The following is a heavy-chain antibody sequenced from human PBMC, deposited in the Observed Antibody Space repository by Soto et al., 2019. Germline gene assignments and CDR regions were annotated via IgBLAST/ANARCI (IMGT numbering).Heavy chain of an antibody. CDR3: ARASDMGSSSSNYGMDI. Sequence: SETLSLTCAVSGGSISSGGYSWSWIRQPPGKGLEWIGYIYHSGSTYYNPSLKSRVTISVDWSKNQFSLKLSSVTAADTAVYYCARASDMGSSSSNYGMDIWGQGTTVTVSS. CDR1: GGSISSGGYS. J-gene: IGHJ6*02. D-gene: IGHD6-6*01. CDR2: IYHSGST. V-gene: IGHV4-30-2*01.